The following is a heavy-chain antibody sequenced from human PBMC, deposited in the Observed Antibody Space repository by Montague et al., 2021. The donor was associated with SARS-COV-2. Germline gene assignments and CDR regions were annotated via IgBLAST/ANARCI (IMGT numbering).Heavy chain of an antibody. CDR2: IYYSGST. V-gene: IGHV4-39*01. CDR3: ARHRIYCSGGSCYSGWFDP. CDR1: GGSISSSSYY. Sequence: SETLSLTCTVSGGSISSSSYYWGWIRQPPGKGLEWIGSIYYSGSTYYNPSLESRVTISVDTSKNQFSLKLSSVTAADTAVYYCARHRIYCSGGSCYSGWFDPWGQGTLVTVSS. J-gene: IGHJ5*02. D-gene: IGHD2-15*01.